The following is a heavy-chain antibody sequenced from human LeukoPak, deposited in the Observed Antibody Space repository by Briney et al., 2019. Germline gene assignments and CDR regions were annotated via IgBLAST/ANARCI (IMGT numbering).Heavy chain of an antibody. CDR2: LHYSGVT. CDR3: ARLYSSSVYFVD. J-gene: IGHJ4*01. D-gene: IGHD6-6*01. V-gene: IGHV4-39*01. CDR1: GGSISSSSYS. Sequence: SETLSLTCTVPGGSISSSSYSWAGMRQLPGKGLEWIGNLHYSGVTYYNPSLKSRVTISVDTSKNQLSLKLSSVTAADTAVYCCARLYSSSVYFVDWGHGTLVTVSS.